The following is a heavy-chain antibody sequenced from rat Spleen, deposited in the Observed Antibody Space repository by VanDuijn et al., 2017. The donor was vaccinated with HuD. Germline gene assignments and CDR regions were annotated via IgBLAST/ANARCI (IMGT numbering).Heavy chain of an antibody. CDR2: IWSNGGT. J-gene: IGHJ3*01. D-gene: IGHD1-9*01. Sequence: QVQLKESGPGLVQPSQTLSLTCTVSGLSLTSNSVSWIRQPPGKSLEWMGIIWSNGGTDYNSAIKSRLSISRDTSKNQVFLKLNSLQTDDTGTYYCTGDPLKYGYNLGFAYWGQGTLVTVSS. CDR1: GLSLTSNS. V-gene: IGHV2-47*01. CDR3: TGDPLKYGYNLGFAY.